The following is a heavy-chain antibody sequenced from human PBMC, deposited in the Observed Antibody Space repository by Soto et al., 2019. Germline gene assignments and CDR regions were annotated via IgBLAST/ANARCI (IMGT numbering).Heavy chain of an antibody. CDR2: IYYSGST. CDR1: GASISSFSYY. V-gene: IGHV4-39*07. Sequence: SETLSLTCTVSGASISSFSYYLAWIRQPPGRGLEWIGSIYYSGSTYYTPSLKSRATISVNTPKNQFSLKLSSVTAADTAVYYCARGNGSGSYYKLSYYYGMDVWGQGTTVTVSS. J-gene: IGHJ6*02. CDR3: ARGNGSGSYYKLSYYYGMDV. D-gene: IGHD3-10*01.